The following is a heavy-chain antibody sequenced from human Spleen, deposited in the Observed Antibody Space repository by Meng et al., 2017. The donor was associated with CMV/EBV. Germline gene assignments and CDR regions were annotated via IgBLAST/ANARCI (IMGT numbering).Heavy chain of an antibody. D-gene: IGHD4-23*01. V-gene: IGHV3-23*03. J-gene: IGHJ4*02. CDR2: IYSGDSST. CDR1: GFTCISYA. CDR3: AKGTMVVTLAYYFDY. Sequence: SGFTCISYAMSWVRQAPGKGLEWVSVIYSGDSSTYYADSVKGRFTISRDNSKNTLYLQVNSLRAEDTALYYCAKGTMVVTLAYYFDYWGQGTLVTVSS.